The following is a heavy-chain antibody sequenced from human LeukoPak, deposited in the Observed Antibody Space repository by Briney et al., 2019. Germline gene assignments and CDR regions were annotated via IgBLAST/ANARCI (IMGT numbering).Heavy chain of an antibody. CDR1: GYTFTGYY. J-gene: IGHJ5*02. D-gene: IGHD6-13*01. Sequence: GASVKVSCKASGYTFTGYYMHWVRQAPGQGLEWMGWINPNSGGTNYAQKFQGRVTMTRDTSISTAYMELSRLRSDDAAVYYCARDVGSSWYTSWFDPWGQGTLVTVSS. CDR3: ARDVGSSWYTSWFDP. CDR2: INPNSGGT. V-gene: IGHV1-2*02.